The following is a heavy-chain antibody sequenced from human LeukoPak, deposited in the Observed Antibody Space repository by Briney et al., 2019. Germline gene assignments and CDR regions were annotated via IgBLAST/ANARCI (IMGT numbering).Heavy chain of an antibody. V-gene: IGHV4-34*01. CDR1: GGSFSGYY. Sequence: SETLSLTCAVYGGSFSGYYWSWIRQPPGKGLEWIGEINHSGSTNYNPSLKSRVTISVDTPKNQFSLKLSSVTAADTAVYYCARAGEVVPAATFDYWGQGTLVTVSS. CDR3: ARAGEVVPAATFDY. D-gene: IGHD2-2*01. CDR2: INHSGST. J-gene: IGHJ4*02.